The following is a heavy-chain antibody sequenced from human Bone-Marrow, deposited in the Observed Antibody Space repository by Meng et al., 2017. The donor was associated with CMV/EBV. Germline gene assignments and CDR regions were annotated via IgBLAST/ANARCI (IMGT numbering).Heavy chain of an antibody. CDR2: IRYDGSNK. D-gene: IGHD3-22*01. J-gene: IGHJ4*02. V-gene: IGHV3-30*02. CDR3: AKDQRYDSSGPIDY. Sequence: GESLKISCAASGFTFSSYGMHWVRQAPGKGLEWVAFIRYDGSNKYYADSVKGRSTISRDNSKNTLYLQMNSLRAEDTAVYYCAKDQRYDSSGPIDYWGQGTLVTVSS. CDR1: GFTFSSYG.